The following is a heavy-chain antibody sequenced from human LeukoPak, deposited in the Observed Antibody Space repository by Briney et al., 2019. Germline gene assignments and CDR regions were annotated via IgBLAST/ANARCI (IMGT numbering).Heavy chain of an antibody. CDR3: ARTPHHCSGGSCYYYYMDV. Sequence: SETLSLTCAVYGGSFSGYYWSWIRQPPGKGLEWIEEINHSGSTNYNPSLKSRVTISVDTSKNQFSLKLSSVTAADTAVYYCARTPHHCSGGSCYYYYMDVWGKGTTVTVSS. CDR2: INHSGST. J-gene: IGHJ6*03. D-gene: IGHD2-15*01. CDR1: GGSFSGYY. V-gene: IGHV4-34*01.